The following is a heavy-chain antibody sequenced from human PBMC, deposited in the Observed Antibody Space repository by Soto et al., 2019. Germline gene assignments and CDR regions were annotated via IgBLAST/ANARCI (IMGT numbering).Heavy chain of an antibody. D-gene: IGHD4-17*01. V-gene: IGHV3-30*18. CDR3: AKPPQGDYGDYYYYYGMDV. CDR1: GFTFSSYG. J-gene: IGHJ6*02. CDR2: ISYDGSNK. Sequence: QVQLVESGGGVVQPGRSLRLSCAASGFTFSSYGMHWVRQAPGKGLEWVAVISYDGSNKYYADSVKGRFTISRDNSKNTLYLQMNSLRAEDTAVYYCAKPPQGDYGDYYYYYGMDVWGQGTTVTVSS.